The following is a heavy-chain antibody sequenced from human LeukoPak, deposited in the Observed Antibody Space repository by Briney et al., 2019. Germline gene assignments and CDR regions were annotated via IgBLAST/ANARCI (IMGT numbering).Heavy chain of an antibody. CDR3: ALRSRCYSGYDAFDC. CDR2: MNPNSGNT. Sequence: ASVKLSCKASGSTFTSSDINWVRQATGQGLEWMGWMNPNSGNTGYAQKFQGRVTMTRNTSISTDYRELSSLRSEDTAVYYCALRSRCYSGYDAFDCWGQGTLVSVSS. D-gene: IGHD5-12*01. CDR1: GSTFTSSD. V-gene: IGHV1-8*01. J-gene: IGHJ4*02.